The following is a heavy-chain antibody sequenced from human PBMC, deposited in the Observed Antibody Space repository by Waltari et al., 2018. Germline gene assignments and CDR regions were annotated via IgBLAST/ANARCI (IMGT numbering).Heavy chain of an antibody. V-gene: IGHV6-1*01. CDR2: TYYRSQWRN. J-gene: IGHJ3*02. Sequence: QVQLQQSGPGLVKPSQTLSLTCAVSGDSLFHTSVAWNWIRQSPSRGLEWLGRTYYRSQWRNDYALSVKGRITVNPYTSKNHFSLQLDSVTPDDTAVYYCARGKFTAFDIWGQGTMVTVSS. CDR3: ARGKFTAFDI. CDR1: GDSLFHTSVA.